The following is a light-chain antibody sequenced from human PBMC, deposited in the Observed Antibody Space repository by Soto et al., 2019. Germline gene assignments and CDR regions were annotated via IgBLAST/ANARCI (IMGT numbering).Light chain of an antibody. CDR3: QQSYSTPET. CDR1: QTISSW. Sequence: DIQMSHSLSTLSGSVGDRVTITCRASQTISSWLAWYQQKPGKAPKLLIYKASTLKSGVPSRFSGSGSGTDFTLTISSLQPEDFATYYCQQSYSTPETFGQGTKVDIK. V-gene: IGKV1-5*03. J-gene: IGKJ1*01. CDR2: KAS.